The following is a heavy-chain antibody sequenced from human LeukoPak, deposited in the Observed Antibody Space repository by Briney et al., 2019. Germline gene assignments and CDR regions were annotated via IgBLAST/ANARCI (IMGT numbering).Heavy chain of an antibody. J-gene: IGHJ6*02. D-gene: IGHD3-22*01. CDR3: ARYYYDSSGYYSYYYYGMDV. V-gene: IGHV3-21*01. CDR1: GFTFSSYS. Sequence: GGSLRLSCAVSGFTFSSYSMNWVRQAPGKGLEWVSSISSSSSYIYYADSVKGRFTISRDNAKNSLYLQMNSLRAEDTAVYYCARYYYDSSGYYSYYYYGMDVWGQGTTVTVSS. CDR2: ISSSSSYI.